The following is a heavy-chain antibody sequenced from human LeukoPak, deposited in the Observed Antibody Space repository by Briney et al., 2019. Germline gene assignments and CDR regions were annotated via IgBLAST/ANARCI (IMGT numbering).Heavy chain of an antibody. CDR1: GGSISSDY. V-gene: IGHV4-59*01. CDR3: ATFSGLGYYYYGMEV. Sequence: KSSETLSLTCTVSGGSISSDYWNWIRQSPGKGLEWIGYVYNSGNTIYNPSLRSRVTISIDTSKNQFSLNLSSVTAADTAVYYCATFSGLGYYYYGMEVWGQGTTVSVSS. J-gene: IGHJ6*02. CDR2: VYNSGNT. D-gene: IGHD6-19*01.